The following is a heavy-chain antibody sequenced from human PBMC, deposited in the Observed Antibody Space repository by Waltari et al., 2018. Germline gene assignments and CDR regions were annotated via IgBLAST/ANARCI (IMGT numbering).Heavy chain of an antibody. J-gene: IGHJ1*01. V-gene: IGHV4-34*01. CDR3: ARGEQQLVLKYFQH. Sequence: QVQLQQWGAGLLKPSETLSLTCAVYGGSFSGYYCSWLRQPPGKGLEWIGEINHRGSTNYNPSLKSRVTISVDTSKNQFSLKLSSVTAADTAVYYCARGEQQLVLKYFQHWGQGTLVTVSS. D-gene: IGHD6-13*01. CDR2: INHRGST. CDR1: GGSFSGYY.